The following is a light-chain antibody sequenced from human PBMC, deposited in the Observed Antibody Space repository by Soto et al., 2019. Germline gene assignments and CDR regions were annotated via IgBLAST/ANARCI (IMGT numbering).Light chain of an antibody. CDR2: SVS. J-gene: IGLJ1*01. CDR1: SSDIGAYDH. Sequence: QSALTQPASVSGSPGQSITISCSGTSSDIGAYDHVAWYQRFTGKSPKLMIYSVSNRPSGVSNRFSGSKSGNTASLTISGLQAEDEADYYCISYTVSRSYVFGSGTKVTV. CDR3: ISYTVSRSYV. V-gene: IGLV2-14*01.